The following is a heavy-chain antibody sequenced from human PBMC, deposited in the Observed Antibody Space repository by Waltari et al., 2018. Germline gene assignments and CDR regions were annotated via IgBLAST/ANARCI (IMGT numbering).Heavy chain of an antibody. CDR1: GFTFSSYA. CDR3: AKDLTRYCSGGSCPGYFDY. V-gene: IGHV3-23*01. Sequence: EVQLLESGGGLVQPGGSLRLSCAASGFTFSSYAMSWVRQAPGKGLEWVSAISGSGGSTYYADSVKGRFTISRDNSKNTLYLQMNSLRAEDTAVYYCAKDLTRYCSGGSCPGYFDYWGQGTLVTVSS. J-gene: IGHJ4*02. CDR2: ISGSGGST. D-gene: IGHD2-15*01.